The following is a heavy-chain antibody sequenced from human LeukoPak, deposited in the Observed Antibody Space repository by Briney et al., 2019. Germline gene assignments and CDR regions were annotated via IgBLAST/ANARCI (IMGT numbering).Heavy chain of an antibody. CDR2: IYHSGST. CDR3: ARNRDGYNSFDY. V-gene: IGHV4-30-2*01. D-gene: IGHD5-24*01. CDR1: GGSISSGGYS. J-gene: IGHJ4*02. Sequence: KTSQTLSLTCAVSGGSISSGGYSWSWIRQPPGKGLEWIGYIYHSGSTYYNPSLKSRVTISVDRSKNQFSLKLSSVTAADTAVYYCARNRDGYNSFDYWGQGTQVTVSS.